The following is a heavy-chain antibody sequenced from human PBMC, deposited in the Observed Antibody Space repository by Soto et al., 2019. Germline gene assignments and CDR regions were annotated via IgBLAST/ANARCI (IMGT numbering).Heavy chain of an antibody. Sequence: GGSLRLSCAASGFTFSSYAMNWVRQAPGKGLEWVSGISGSGNSTYYADSVKGRFTISRDNSKNTLYLQMNSLRAEDTAIYYCAKDGFPTARTRGWFDPWGKGTLVTVPQ. CDR1: GFTFSSYA. J-gene: IGHJ5*02. CDR2: ISGSGNST. CDR3: AKDGFPTARTRGWFDP. D-gene: IGHD4-17*01. V-gene: IGHV3-23*01.